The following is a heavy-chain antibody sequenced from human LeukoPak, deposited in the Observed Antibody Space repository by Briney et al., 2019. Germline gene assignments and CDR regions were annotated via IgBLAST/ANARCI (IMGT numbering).Heavy chain of an antibody. J-gene: IGHJ6*02. D-gene: IGHD3-10*01. CDR1: GGSISSSSYY. CDR3: ARRLIIAHYGMDV. CDR2: IYYSGST. V-gene: IGHV4-39*01. Sequence: SETLSLTCTVSGGSISSSSYYWGWIRQPPGKGLEWIGSIYYSGSTYYNPSLKSRVTISADTSKNQFSLKLSSVTAADTAVYYCARRLIIAHYGMDVWGQGTTVTVSS.